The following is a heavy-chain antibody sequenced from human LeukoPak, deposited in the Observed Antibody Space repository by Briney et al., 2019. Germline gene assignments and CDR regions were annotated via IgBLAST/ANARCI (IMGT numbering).Heavy chain of an antibody. D-gene: IGHD5-24*01. J-gene: IGHJ4*02. CDR1: GFTFSDYY. Sequence: GGSLRLSCAASGFTFSDYYMSWIRQAPGKGLEWVSYISSSSSYTNYADSVKGRFTISRDNAKNSLYLQMNSLRAEDTAAYYCARAGWLQPSGFDYWGQGTLVTVSS. CDR2: ISSSSSYT. V-gene: IGHV3-11*05. CDR3: ARAGWLQPSGFDY.